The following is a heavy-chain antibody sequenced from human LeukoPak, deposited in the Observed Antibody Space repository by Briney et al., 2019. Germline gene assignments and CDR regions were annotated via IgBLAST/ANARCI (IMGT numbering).Heavy chain of an antibody. J-gene: IGHJ6*02. CDR2: IYYSGST. Sequence: SETLSLTCTVSGGSISTYYWSWIRQPPGKGLEWIGYIYYSGSTYYNPSLKSRVTISVDTSKNQFSLKLSSVTAADTAVYYCAREGIRVNYYYYGMDVWGQGTTVTVSS. CDR1: GGSISTYY. D-gene: IGHD2/OR15-2a*01. CDR3: AREGIRVNYYYYGMDV. V-gene: IGHV4-30-4*01.